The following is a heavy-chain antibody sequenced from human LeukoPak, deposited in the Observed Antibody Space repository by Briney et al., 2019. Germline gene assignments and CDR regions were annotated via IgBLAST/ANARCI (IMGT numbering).Heavy chain of an antibody. CDR1: GFTLSSYS. CDR2: ISSSSSYI. V-gene: IGHV3-21*01. J-gene: IGHJ4*02. D-gene: IGHD6-19*01. CDR3: ARFSSGWPSFDY. Sequence: PGGSLRLSCAASGFTLSSYSMNWVRQAPGKGLEWVSSISSSSSYIYYADSVKGRFTISRDNAKNSLYLQMNSLRAEDTAVYYCARFSSGWPSFDYWGQETLVTVSS.